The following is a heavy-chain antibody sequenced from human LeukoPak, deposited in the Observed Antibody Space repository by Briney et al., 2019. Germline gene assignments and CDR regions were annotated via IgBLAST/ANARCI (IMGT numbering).Heavy chain of an antibody. CDR3: ARGPRYDFWSGALGPAFDI. V-gene: IGHV4-4*08. CDR2: IYTSGST. D-gene: IGHD3-3*01. Sequence: SETLSLTCTVSGGSISSYYWSWIRQPPGKGLEWIGRIYTSGSTNYNPSLKSRVTISVDTSKNQFSLKLSSVTAADTAVYYCARGPRYDFWSGALGPAFDIWGQGTMVTVSS. CDR1: GGSISSYY. J-gene: IGHJ3*02.